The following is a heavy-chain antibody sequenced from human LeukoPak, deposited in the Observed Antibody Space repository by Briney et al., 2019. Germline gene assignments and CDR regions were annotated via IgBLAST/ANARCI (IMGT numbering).Heavy chain of an antibody. J-gene: IGHJ4*02. D-gene: IGHD3-3*01. CDR3: AKGVSRCYDFWSGPIDY. CDR2: ISWDGGST. CDR1: GFTFDDYA. Sequence: PGGSLRLSCAASGFTFDDYAMHWVRQAPGKGLEWVSLISWDGGSTYYADSVKGRFTISRDNSKNSLYLQMNSLRAEDTALYYCAKGVSRCYDFWSGPIDYWGQGTLVTVSS. V-gene: IGHV3-43D*04.